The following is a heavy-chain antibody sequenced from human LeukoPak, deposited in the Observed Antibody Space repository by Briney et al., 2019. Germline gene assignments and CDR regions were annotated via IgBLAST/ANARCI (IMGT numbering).Heavy chain of an antibody. Sequence: PSQTLSLTCTVSGGSISSGDYYWSWIRQPPGKGLEWIGYIYYSGSTYYNPSLKSRVTISVDTSKNQFSLKLSSVTAADTAVYYCARFNWTPRQHGMDVWGQGTTVTVSS. J-gene: IGHJ6*02. V-gene: IGHV4-30-4*01. D-gene: IGHD1-1*01. CDR3: ARFNWTPRQHGMDV. CDR1: GGSISSGDYY. CDR2: IYYSGST.